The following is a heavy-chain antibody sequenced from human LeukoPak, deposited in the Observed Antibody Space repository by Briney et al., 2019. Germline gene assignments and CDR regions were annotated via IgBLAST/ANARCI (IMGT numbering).Heavy chain of an antibody. Sequence: ASVKVSCKASGYTFTGYYMHWVRQAPGQGLEWMGWINPNSGGTNYAQKFKGRVTITRDNSISTAYMELSRLRFDDTAVYYCARVKATTSIYYYYGMDVWGQGTTVTVSS. CDR2: INPNSGGT. D-gene: IGHD5-12*01. V-gene: IGHV1-2*02. CDR1: GYTFTGYY. J-gene: IGHJ6*02. CDR3: ARVKATTSIYYYYGMDV.